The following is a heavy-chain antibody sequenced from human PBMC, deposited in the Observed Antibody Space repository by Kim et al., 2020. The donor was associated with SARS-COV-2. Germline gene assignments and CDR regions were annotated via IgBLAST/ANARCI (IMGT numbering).Heavy chain of an antibody. V-gene: IGHV1-18*01. D-gene: IGHD3-10*01. J-gene: IGHJ6*02. CDR3: ARTRPPYYYGSGSYYNVGGVYGMDV. Sequence: ASVKVSCKASGYTFTSYVISWVRQAPGQGLEWMGWISAYNGNTNYAQKLQGRVTMTTDTSTSTAYMELRSLRSDDTAVYYCARTRPPYYYGSGSYYNVGGVYGMDVWGQGTTVTVSS. CDR1: GYTFTSYV. CDR2: ISAYNGNT.